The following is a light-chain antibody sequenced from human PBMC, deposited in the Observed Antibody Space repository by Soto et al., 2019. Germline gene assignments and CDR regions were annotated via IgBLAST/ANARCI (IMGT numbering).Light chain of an antibody. V-gene: IGKV3-20*01. CDR1: QSVSSSY. Sequence: PGERVTLSFSASQSVSSSYLAWYQQKPGQAPRLLIYGVSSRATGIPDRFSGSGSGTDFTLTISRLEPEDFAVYYCQQYGSSPWTFGQGTKVDI. CDR2: GVS. CDR3: QQYGSSPWT. J-gene: IGKJ1*01.